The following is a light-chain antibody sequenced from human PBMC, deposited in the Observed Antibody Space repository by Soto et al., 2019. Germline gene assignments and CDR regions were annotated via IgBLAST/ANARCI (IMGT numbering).Light chain of an antibody. CDR2: GTT. J-gene: IGKJ4*01. CDR1: QTVSSNY. V-gene: IGKV3-20*01. Sequence: IVLTQSPGTVSLSPGETDALSCRASQTVSSNYLAWYQQKPGQAPRLLIYGTTSRATGVPDRFSGGGSGTAFTLTISRLEPEDFAVYNCQQYGSSPPNFGGGTQVEI. CDR3: QQYGSSPPN.